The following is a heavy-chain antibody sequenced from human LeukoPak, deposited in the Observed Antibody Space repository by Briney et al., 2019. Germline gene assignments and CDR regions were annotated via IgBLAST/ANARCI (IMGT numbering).Heavy chain of an antibody. CDR3: ARGTFDWLSPHFDY. Sequence: GASVKVSCKASGYTFTGYYMHWVRQAPGQGLEWMGWINPNSGGTNYAQKLQGRVTMTRDTSISTAYMELSRLRSDDTAVYYCARGTFDWLSPHFDYWGQGTLVTVSS. D-gene: IGHD3-9*01. V-gene: IGHV1-2*02. CDR2: INPNSGGT. J-gene: IGHJ4*02. CDR1: GYTFTGYY.